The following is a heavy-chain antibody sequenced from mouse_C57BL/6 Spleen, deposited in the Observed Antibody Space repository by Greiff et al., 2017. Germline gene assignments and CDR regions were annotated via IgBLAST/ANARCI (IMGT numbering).Heavy chain of an antibody. CDR2: ISSGSSTI. J-gene: IGHJ1*03. Sequence: EVQLVESGGGLVKPGGSLKLSCAASGFTFSDYGMHWVRQAPEKGLEWVAYISSGSSTIYYADTVKGRVPISRDNAKNTLFLQLPSLESEDTSMYYCARPMVTTGWYFDVWGTGTTVTVSS. D-gene: IGHD2-2*01. V-gene: IGHV5-17*01. CDR1: GFTFSDYG. CDR3: ARPMVTTGWYFDV.